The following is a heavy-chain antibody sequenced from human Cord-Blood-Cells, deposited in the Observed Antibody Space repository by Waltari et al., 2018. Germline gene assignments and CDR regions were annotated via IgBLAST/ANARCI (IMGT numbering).Heavy chain of an antibody. Sequence: QVQLQESGPGLVKPSETLSLTCTVSGGSISSYYWSWIRQPPGKGLEWIGYIYYSGSTNYNPSLKSRVTISVDTSKNQFSLKLSSVTAADTAVYYCARKVDYEYYFDYWGQGTLVTVSS. V-gene: IGHV4-59*01. CDR2: IYYSGST. D-gene: IGHD4-17*01. CDR1: GGSISSYY. J-gene: IGHJ4*02. CDR3: ARKVDYEYYFDY.